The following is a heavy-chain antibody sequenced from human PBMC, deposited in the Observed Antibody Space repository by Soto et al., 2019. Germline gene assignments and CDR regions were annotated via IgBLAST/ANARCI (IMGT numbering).Heavy chain of an antibody. V-gene: IGHV3-33*01. Sequence: QVQLVESGGGVVQPGRSLRLSCAASGFTLSSYGMHWVRQAPGKGLEWVAVIWYDGSNKYYADSVKGRFTISRDNSKNTLYLQMNSLRAEDTAVYYCARDAYDYGDYEPSDAFDIWGQGTMVTVSS. CDR3: ARDAYDYGDYEPSDAFDI. J-gene: IGHJ3*02. CDR2: IWYDGSNK. CDR1: GFTLSSYG. D-gene: IGHD4-17*01.